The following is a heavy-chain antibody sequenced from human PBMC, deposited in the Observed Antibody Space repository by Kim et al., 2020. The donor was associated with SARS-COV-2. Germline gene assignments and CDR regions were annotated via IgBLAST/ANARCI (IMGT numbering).Heavy chain of an antibody. Sequence: SETLSLTCAVYGGSFSGYYWSWIRQPPGKGLEWIGEINHSGSTNYNPSLKSRVTISVDTSKNQFSLKLSSVTAADTAVYYCARSYGSGSYYAFDIWGQGT. J-gene: IGHJ3*02. CDR3: ARSYGSGSYYAFDI. CDR2: INHSGST. D-gene: IGHD3-10*01. V-gene: IGHV4-34*01. CDR1: GGSFSGYY.